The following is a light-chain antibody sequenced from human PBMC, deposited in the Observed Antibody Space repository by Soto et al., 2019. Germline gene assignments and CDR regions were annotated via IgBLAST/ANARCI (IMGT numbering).Light chain of an antibody. CDR3: LLSYLGVVV. V-gene: IGLV7-46*01. CDR2: DTS. CDR1: TGPVTFGHY. Sequence: QAVVTQEPSLTVSPGGTVTLTCGSSTGPVTFGHYASWFQQKPGQAPKKLIYDTSDAHSGTPERFKGSLLEDKAALTLSGALSEDEADYYCLLSYLGVVVFGGGTKLTVL. J-gene: IGLJ3*02.